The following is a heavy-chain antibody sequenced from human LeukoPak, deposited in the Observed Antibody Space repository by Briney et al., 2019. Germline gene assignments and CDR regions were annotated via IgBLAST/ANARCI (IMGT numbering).Heavy chain of an antibody. V-gene: IGHV3-48*04. CDR3: ATDGAGFDT. CDR2: INIGGTNT. CDR1: GFTFGSYW. J-gene: IGHJ5*02. Sequence: PGGSLRLSCAASGFTFGSYWMSWVRQAPGKGLEWLSYINIGGTNTHYADSVKGRFTISRDNAKKSLYLEMNNLRAEDTAVYYCATDGAGFDTWGQGVLVTVSS.